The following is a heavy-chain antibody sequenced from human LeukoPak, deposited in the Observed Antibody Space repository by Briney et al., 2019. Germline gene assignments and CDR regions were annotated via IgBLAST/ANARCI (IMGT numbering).Heavy chain of an antibody. J-gene: IGHJ4*02. CDR2: INPNSGGT. CDR3: ALLAASGTDY. V-gene: IGHV1-2*02. Sequence: ASVKVSCKASGYTFTGHYTHWVRQAPGQGLEWMGWINPNSGGTNYAQKFHGRVTMTRDTSISTAYMELHRMKSDDTAVYYCALLAASGTDYWGQGTLVTVSS. CDR1: GYTFTGHY. D-gene: IGHD6-13*01.